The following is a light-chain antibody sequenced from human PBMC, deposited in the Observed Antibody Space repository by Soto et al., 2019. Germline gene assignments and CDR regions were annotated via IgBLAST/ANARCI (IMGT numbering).Light chain of an antibody. Sequence: QSVLTQPPSVSAAPGQKVTISCSGSSSNIGNNYVSWYQQLPGTAPKLLIYDNSKRPSGIPDRFSGSKSGTSATLGITGLQTGDEADYYCGTWDSSLSAVVFGGGIKLTVL. V-gene: IGLV1-51*01. CDR3: GTWDSSLSAVV. CDR1: SSNIGNNY. CDR2: DNS. J-gene: IGLJ2*01.